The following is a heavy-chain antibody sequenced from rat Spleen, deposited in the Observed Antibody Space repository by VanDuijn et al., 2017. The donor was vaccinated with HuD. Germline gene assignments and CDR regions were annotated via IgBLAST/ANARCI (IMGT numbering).Heavy chain of an antibody. D-gene: IGHD5-1*01. Sequence: EVQLVESGGGLVQPGRSMKLSCVASGFTFSSYVMHWFRQAPENGIEWLAYINTDSSSTHYAETVKGRFTISRNNAKNTVDMQLSSLEIDDTGIYICTRGLGDYWGQGVIVTVSS. V-gene: IGHV5-43*01. J-gene: IGHJ2*01. CDR2: INTDSSST. CDR3: TRGLGDY. CDR1: GFTFSSYV.